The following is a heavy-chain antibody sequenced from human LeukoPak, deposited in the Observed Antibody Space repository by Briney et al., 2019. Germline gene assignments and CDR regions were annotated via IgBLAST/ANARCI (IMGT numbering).Heavy chain of an antibody. CDR2: INHSGST. Sequence: SETLSLNCAVYGGSYSGYDWSWIRQPPGKGLEWIGEINHSGSTNYNPSLKSRVTISVDTSKNQFSLKLSSVTAADTAVYYCARGETAIAVAGLAIWGQGTLVTVSS. D-gene: IGHD6-19*01. CDR3: ARGETAIAVAGLAI. CDR1: GGSYSGYD. J-gene: IGHJ4*02. V-gene: IGHV4-34*01.